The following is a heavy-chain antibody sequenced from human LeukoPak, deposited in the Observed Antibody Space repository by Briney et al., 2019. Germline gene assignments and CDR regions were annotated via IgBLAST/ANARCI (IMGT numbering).Heavy chain of an antibody. V-gene: IGHV5-51*01. CDR3: ARRRGYGGYDFAIDY. CDR1: GYSFTSYW. D-gene: IGHD5-12*01. Sequence: GESLKISCKGSGYSFTSYWVAWVRQMPGKGLEWMGIIYPGDSDTRYSPSFQGQVTISADKSISTAYLQWSSLKASDTAMYYCARRRGYGGYDFAIDYWGQGTLVTVSS. J-gene: IGHJ4*02. CDR2: IYPGDSDT.